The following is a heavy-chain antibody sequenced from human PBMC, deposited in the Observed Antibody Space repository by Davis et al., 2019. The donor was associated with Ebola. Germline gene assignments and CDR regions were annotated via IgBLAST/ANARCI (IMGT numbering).Heavy chain of an antibody. CDR1: GFVFRNYV. V-gene: IGHV3-69-1*01. Sequence: PGGSLRLSCAASGFVFRNYVMSWVRQAPGKGLEWVSTLGTSADTYYADSVKGRFTISRDNAKNSLYLQMNSLRVEDTAVYYCARVVDGRMLNERFDSWGQGTLVTVSS. CDR3: ARVVDGRMLNERFDS. CDR2: LGTSADT. D-gene: IGHD3-16*01. J-gene: IGHJ4*02.